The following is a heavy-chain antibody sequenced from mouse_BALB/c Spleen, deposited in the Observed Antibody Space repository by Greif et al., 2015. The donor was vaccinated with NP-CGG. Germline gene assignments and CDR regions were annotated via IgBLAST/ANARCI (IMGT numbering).Heavy chain of an antibody. V-gene: IGHV7-3*02. CDR2: IRNKANGYTT. CDR1: GFTLTDYY. Sequence: EVKLMESGGGLVQPGGSLRLSCATSGFTLTDYYMSWVRQPPGKALEWLGFIRNKANGYTTEYSASVKGRFTISRDNSQSILYLQMNTLRAEDSATYYCARDPLGLLVFDYWGQGTTLTVSS. J-gene: IGHJ2*01. CDR3: ARDPLGLLVFDY. D-gene: IGHD2-10*01.